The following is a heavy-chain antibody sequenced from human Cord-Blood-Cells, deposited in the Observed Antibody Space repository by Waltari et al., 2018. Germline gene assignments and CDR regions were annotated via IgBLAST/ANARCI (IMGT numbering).Heavy chain of an antibody. J-gene: IGHJ1*01. CDR3: ASGWYSSSWYDAEYFQH. CDR1: GGSISSSSYY. D-gene: IGHD6-13*01. Sequence: QLQLQESGPGLVKPSETLSLTCTVSGGSISSSSYYWGWIRQPPGKGLEWIGSIYYSGRTDYNPALKSRVTISVDTSKNQFSLKLSSVTAADTAVYYCASGWYSSSWYDAEYFQHWGQGTLVTVSS. CDR2: IYYSGRT. V-gene: IGHV4-39*01.